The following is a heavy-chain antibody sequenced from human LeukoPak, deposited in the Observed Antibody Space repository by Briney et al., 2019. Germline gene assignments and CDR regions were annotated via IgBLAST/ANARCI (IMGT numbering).Heavy chain of an antibody. CDR2: INHSGST. Sequence: SETLSLTCAVYGGSFSGYYWNWIRQPPGKGLEWIGEINHSGSTNYNPSLKSRVTISVDTSKNQFSLKLSSVTAADTAVYYCASRDSSGHAIWGQGTMVTVSS. V-gene: IGHV4-34*01. D-gene: IGHD3-22*01. CDR3: ASRDSSGHAI. J-gene: IGHJ3*02. CDR1: GGSFSGYY.